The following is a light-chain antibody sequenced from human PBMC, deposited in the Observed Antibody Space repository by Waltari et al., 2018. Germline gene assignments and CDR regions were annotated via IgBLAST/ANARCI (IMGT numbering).Light chain of an antibody. CDR1: SSDIGRYHL. V-gene: IGLV2-8*01. Sequence: QSALTQPPSASGSPGQSVAISCTGPSSDIGRYHLVSWYQQDPGKAPKLIVYDVTKRPSGVPDRFSGSKSGNTASLIVSGLQAGDEADYFCASWDDSLNGHWVFGGGTKVTVL. J-gene: IGLJ3*02. CDR2: DVT. CDR3: ASWDDSLNGHWV.